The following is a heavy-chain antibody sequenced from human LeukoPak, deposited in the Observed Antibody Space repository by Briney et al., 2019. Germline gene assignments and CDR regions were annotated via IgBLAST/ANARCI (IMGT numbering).Heavy chain of an antibody. V-gene: IGHV3-33*06. Sequence: GGSLRLSCAASGFTFSSYGMHWVRQAPGKGLEWVAVIWYDGSNKYYADSVKGRFTISRDNSKNTLYLQMNSLRAEDTAVYYCAKAGLGRLAPGAFDIWGQGTMVTVSS. J-gene: IGHJ3*02. CDR1: GFTFSSYG. D-gene: IGHD1-1*01. CDR3: AKAGLGRLAPGAFDI. CDR2: IWYDGSNK.